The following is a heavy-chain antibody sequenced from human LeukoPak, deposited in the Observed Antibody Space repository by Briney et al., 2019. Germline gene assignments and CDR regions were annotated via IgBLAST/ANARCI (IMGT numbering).Heavy chain of an antibody. V-gene: IGHV4-59*01. D-gene: IGHD3-22*01. CDR1: GGSISSYY. CDR2: IYYSGST. CDR3: ARGGWNKFDY. J-gene: IGHJ4*02. Sequence: SETLSLTCTVSGGSISSYYWTWIRQPPGKGLEWIGYIYYSGSTNYNPSLKSRVTISVHTSKNQFSLKLSSVTAADTAVYYCARGGWNKFDYWGQGTLVTVSS.